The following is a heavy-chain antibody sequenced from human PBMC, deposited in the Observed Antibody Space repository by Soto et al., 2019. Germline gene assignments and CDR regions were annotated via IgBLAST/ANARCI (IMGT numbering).Heavy chain of an antibody. D-gene: IGHD2-15*01. J-gene: IGHJ3*02. CDR3: ASALGTSCGCNVRDAFDI. CDR2: INPNSGGT. CDR1: GYTYTGYF. Sequence: ASVKVSRKASGYTYTGYFMHWGRQAPGQGLEWMGWINPNSGGTNYAQKFQARVTMTRDTSISTAYMELSRLRSNDTAVYYCASALGTSCGCNVRDAFDIRGQGTMVTVS. V-gene: IGHV1-2*02.